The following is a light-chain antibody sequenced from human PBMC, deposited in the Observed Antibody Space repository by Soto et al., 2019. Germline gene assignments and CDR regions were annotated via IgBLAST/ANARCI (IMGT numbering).Light chain of an antibody. J-gene: IGLJ2*01. CDR3: QSYDSVLSASV. CDR2: SDI. Sequence: QSVLTQPPSVSGAPGQRLTISCTGSSYNIGAGYDVHWYQQFPGTAPKLLIFSDINRPSGVPARFSASKSGSSASLAISGLQDEDEADYYCQSYDSVLSASVFGGGNKLTVL. CDR1: SYNIGAGYD. V-gene: IGLV1-40*01.